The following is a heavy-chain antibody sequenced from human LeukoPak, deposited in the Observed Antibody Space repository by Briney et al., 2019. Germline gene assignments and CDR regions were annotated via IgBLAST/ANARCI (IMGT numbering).Heavy chain of an antibody. V-gene: IGHV4-59*01. D-gene: IGHD3-16*01. Sequence: SETLSLTCTVSGGSISSYYWSWIRQPPGKGLEWIGYIYYSGSTNYNPSLKSRVTISVDTAKNQFSLKLSSVTAADTAVYYCAREITAACMDVWGKGTTVTVSS. CDR2: IYYSGST. J-gene: IGHJ6*03. CDR3: AREITAACMDV. CDR1: GGSISSYY.